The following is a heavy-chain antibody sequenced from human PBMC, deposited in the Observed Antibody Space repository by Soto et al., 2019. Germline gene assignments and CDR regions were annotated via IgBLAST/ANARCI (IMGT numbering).Heavy chain of an antibody. V-gene: IGHV1-46*01. CDR1: GYTFSSYY. J-gene: IGHJ4*02. CDR3: ARGGSSGYYPIDX. Sequence: ASVKVSCKASGYTFSSYYLHWVRQAPGQGLEWMGIINPNSGTTRNAQKFQGRVTMTRDTSTSTVYMELSSLRSEDTAVYYCARGGSSGYYPIDXWGQGTLVTVSS. D-gene: IGHD3-22*01. CDR2: INPNSGTT.